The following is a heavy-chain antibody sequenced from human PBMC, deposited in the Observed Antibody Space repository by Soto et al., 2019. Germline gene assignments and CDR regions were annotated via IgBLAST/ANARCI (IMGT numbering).Heavy chain of an antibody. V-gene: IGHV1-18*01. CDR2: ISGNNRNS. D-gene: IGHD6-19*01. CDR1: GYTFTSYG. CDR3: ARGGVVAGYYRDY. Sequence: ASVKVSCKASGYTFTSYGINWVRQAPGQGLEWMGWISGNNRNSKYAENLQGRVTMTTDTSTSTAYMEVRSLRPDDTAMYYCARGGVVAGYYRDYWGQGTLVTVSS. J-gene: IGHJ4*02.